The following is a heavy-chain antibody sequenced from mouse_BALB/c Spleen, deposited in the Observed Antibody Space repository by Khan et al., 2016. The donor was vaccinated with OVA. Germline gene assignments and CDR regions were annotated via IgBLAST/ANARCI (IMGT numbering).Heavy chain of an antibody. CDR1: RYTFTDYI. CDR3: ARGGYSAFSY. Sequence: QVQLQQSGPEVVKPGASLKVSCKASRYTFTDYIIGWVKQSTRQGLEWIGDIFPGSDTPYYNEKFKDKATLTADISSNTAYMQLSSLTSEDSAVXVCARGGYSAFSYWGQGTLVTVSA. V-gene: IGHV1-77*01. J-gene: IGHJ3*01. D-gene: IGHD2-3*01. CDR2: IFPGSDTP.